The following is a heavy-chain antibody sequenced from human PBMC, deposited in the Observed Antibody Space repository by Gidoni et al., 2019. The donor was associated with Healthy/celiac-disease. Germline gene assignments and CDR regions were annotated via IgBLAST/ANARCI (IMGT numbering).Heavy chain of an antibody. J-gene: IGHJ4*02. CDR3: ASGSDSSGYGFDY. Sequence: QLQLQESGPGLVKPSETMSLTCTVSGGSISSSSYYWGWIRQPPGKGLEWIGSIYYSGSTYYNPSLKSRVTISVDTSNNQFSLKLSSVTAADAAVYYCASGSDSSGYGFDYWGQGTLVTVSS. CDR2: IYYSGST. CDR1: GGSISSSSYY. V-gene: IGHV4-39*01. D-gene: IGHD3-22*01.